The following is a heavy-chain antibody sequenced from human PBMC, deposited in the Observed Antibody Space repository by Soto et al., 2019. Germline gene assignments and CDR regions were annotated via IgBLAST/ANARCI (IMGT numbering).Heavy chain of an antibody. CDR1: GGSISSGGYY. CDR3: AGRLGISSEYYFDY. V-gene: IGHV4-31*01. CDR2: IFYTGST. J-gene: IGHJ4*02. D-gene: IGHD6-19*01. Sequence: QVQLQESGPGLVKPSQTLALTCTVSGGSISSGGYYWSWLRQFPGKGLEWIGYIFYTGSTSYSPSLKSLLTMSVDTSKHQFSLRLSSVTAADTDVQFCAGRLGISSEYYFDYWRQGTLVKVSS.